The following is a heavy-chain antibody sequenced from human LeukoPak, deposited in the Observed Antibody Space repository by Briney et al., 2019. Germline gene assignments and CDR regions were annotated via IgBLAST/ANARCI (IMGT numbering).Heavy chain of an antibody. V-gene: IGHV3-23*01. J-gene: IGHJ6*02. D-gene: IGHD3-3*01. Sequence: GGSLRLSFAASVFTVRSNYISGSRRAPGKGLEGVSAFSGSGGSTYYADSVKGRFTIYRDNSKNTLYLQMNSLRAEDTAVYYCAKDDFWSGYPLDSDYYGMDVWGQGTTVTVSS. CDR1: VFTVRSNY. CDR3: AKDDFWSGYPLDSDYYGMDV. CDR2: FSGSGGST.